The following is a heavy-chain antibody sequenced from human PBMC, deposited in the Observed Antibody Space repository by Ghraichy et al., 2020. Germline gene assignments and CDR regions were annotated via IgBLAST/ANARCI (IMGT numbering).Heavy chain of an antibody. J-gene: IGHJ4*02. CDR1: GFTFSSYS. CDR2: ISSSSSYI. D-gene: IGHD1-26*01. Sequence: LSLTCAASGFTFSSYSMNWVRQAPGKGLEWVSSISSSSSYIYYADSVKGRFTISRDNAKNSLYLQMNSLRAEDTAVYYCAPEGGRGSYHYWGQGTLVTVSS. CDR3: APEGGRGSYHY. V-gene: IGHV3-21*01.